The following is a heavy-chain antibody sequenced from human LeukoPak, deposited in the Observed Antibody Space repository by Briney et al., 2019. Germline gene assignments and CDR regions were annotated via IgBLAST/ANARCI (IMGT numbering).Heavy chain of an antibody. CDR2: INPNTGNP. CDR3: ARAYQPLGGLSFPDS. CDR1: GYTFTNYA. D-gene: IGHD3-16*02. Sequence: GASVKVSCKASGYTFTNYAMNWVRQAPGQGLEWMGWINPNTGNPAYAQGFTGRSVFSLDTSVTTTYLQISGLKAEDTAVYYCARAYQPLGGLSFPDSWGQGTLVTVSS. V-gene: IGHV7-4-1*02. J-gene: IGHJ5*01.